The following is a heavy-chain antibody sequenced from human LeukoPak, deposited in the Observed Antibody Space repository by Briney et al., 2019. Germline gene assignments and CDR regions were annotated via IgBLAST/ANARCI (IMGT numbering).Heavy chain of an antibody. CDR1: GYTFTDCS. J-gene: IGHJ1*01. CDR2: INPKNGGT. Sequence: ASVKVSCKTSGYTFTDCSMHWVRQAPGQGLEWMGWINPKNGGTRYAQRLQGRVIMTTDTSVITAYMELTGLTSDDTAVYYCATLGGYSLAAHNGYWGQGTLVTVSS. CDR3: ATLGGYSLAAHNGY. V-gene: IGHV1-2*02. D-gene: IGHD2-15*01.